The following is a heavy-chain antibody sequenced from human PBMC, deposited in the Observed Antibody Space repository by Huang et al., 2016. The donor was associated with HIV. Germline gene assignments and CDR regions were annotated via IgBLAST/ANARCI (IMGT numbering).Heavy chain of an antibody. CDR2: FYSSGDA. V-gene: IGHV4-39*01. J-gene: IGHJ3*02. Sequence: QLHLQQSGPGLVRPSETLSLICTVSGGSITSSNHYWGWIRQTPGKGLEWIGNFYSSGDAYYTPSLKNRVSISIDTSKSQFSLRLSSVIATDTAVYYCASGEYGKNAYDIWGQGTVVTVSA. CDR3: ASGEYGKNAYDI. D-gene: IGHD2-2*01. CDR1: GGSITSSNHY.